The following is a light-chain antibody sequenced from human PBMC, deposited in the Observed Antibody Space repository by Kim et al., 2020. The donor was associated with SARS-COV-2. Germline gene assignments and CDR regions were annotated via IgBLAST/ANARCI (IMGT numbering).Light chain of an antibody. Sequence: SPGERAPLSCRASQSVSSNYLAWYQQKPGQAPRLLIYGASSRATGIPDRFSGSGSGTDFTLTITRLEPEDFAVYYCQHYSSSPATFGQGTKVDIK. J-gene: IGKJ1*01. V-gene: IGKV3-20*01. CDR3: QHYSSSPAT. CDR2: GAS. CDR1: QSVSSNY.